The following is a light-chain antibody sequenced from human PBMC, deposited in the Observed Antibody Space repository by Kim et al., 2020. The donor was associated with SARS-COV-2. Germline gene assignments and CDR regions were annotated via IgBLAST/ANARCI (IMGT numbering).Light chain of an antibody. V-gene: IGKV1-39*01. CDR1: QTISSY. CDR2: TAS. Sequence: SASRGDKFTITCRASQTISSYLTWYQQKPGKAPKLLIYTASTLQSGVPSRFSGSGSGTDFALTISSLQPEDFATYYCQQSSSPPYTFGKGTKLEIK. J-gene: IGKJ2*01. CDR3: QQSSSPPYT.